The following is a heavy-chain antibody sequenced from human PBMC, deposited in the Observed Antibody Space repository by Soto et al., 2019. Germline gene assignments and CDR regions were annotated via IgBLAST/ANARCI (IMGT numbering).Heavy chain of an antibody. J-gene: IGHJ6*02. D-gene: IGHD3-10*01. CDR2: IIPIFGTA. CDR3: ARGSLWFGEQTGARKKDYYYYYGMDV. V-gene: IGHV1-69*13. CDR1: GGTFSSYA. Sequence: SVKVSCKASGGTFSSYAISWVRQAPGQGLEWMGGIIPIFGTANYAQKFQGRVTITADESTSTAYMELSSLRSEDTAVYYCARGSLWFGEQTGARKKDYYYYYGMDVWGQGTTVTVSS.